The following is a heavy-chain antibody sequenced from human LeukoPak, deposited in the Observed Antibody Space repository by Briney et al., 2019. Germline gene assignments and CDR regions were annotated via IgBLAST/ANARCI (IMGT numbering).Heavy chain of an antibody. Sequence: GGSLRLSCAASGFTFSSYSMNWVRQAPGKGLEWVSSISSSSYIYYADSVKGRFTISRDNAKNSLYLQMNSLRAEDTAVYYCARDRLYYYDSSGYFSPGDYWGQGTPVTVSS. CDR3: ARDRLYYYDSSGYFSPGDY. D-gene: IGHD3-22*01. CDR2: ISSSSYI. J-gene: IGHJ4*02. CDR1: GFTFSSYS. V-gene: IGHV3-21*01.